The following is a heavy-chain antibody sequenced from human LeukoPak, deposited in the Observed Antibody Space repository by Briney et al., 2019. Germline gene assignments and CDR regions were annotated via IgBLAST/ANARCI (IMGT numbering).Heavy chain of an antibody. D-gene: IGHD3-10*01. J-gene: IGHJ4*02. V-gene: IGHV3-53*01. CDR1: GFTCSNYA. Sequence: PGGSLRLSCAASGFTCSNYAMNWVRQAPGKGLEWVSVIYGGGSTFYADSVKGRSTISRDNSQNTMYLQMNGLRAEDTAVYYCATWPGAWYGEDYWGQGTLVTVSS. CDR2: IYGGGST. CDR3: ATWPGAWYGEDY.